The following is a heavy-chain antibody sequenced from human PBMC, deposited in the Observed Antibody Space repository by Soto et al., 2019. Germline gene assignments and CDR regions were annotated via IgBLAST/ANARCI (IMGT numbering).Heavy chain of an antibody. V-gene: IGHV3-30*03. J-gene: IGHJ1*01. CDR2: TSDDGSDK. CDR1: GFTFRSYV. Sequence: QGQLVESGGGVVHPGTSLRVACVGSGFTFRSYVMHWVRQAPGKGLEWVALTSDDGSDKYYDDSVRGRFTISRDNSRNTVDLQMDSLRLEDTALYYCARWGTTGGLDVWGQGTLVSVSS. D-gene: IGHD3-16*01. CDR3: ARWGTTGGLDV.